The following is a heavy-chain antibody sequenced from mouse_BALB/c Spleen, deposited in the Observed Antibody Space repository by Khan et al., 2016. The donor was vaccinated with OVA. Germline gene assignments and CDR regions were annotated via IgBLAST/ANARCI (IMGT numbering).Heavy chain of an antibody. CDR3: ARSLITTWYFDV. CDR1: GFTLSSFG. D-gene: IGHD2-4*01. Sequence: EVELVESGGGLVQPGGSRKLSCAASGFTLSSFGMHWVRQAPEKGLEWVAYISSGSATIYYADIVKGRFTISRDNPKNTLFLQMTSLRSEDTAIYYCARSLITTWYFDVWGAGTTVTVSS. J-gene: IGHJ1*01. CDR2: ISSGSATI. V-gene: IGHV5-17*02.